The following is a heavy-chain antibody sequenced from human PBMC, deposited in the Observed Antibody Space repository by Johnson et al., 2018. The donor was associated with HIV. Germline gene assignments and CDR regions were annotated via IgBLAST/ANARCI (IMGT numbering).Heavy chain of an antibody. CDR2: ITFNGGGT. D-gene: IGHD6-19*01. CDR3: ASRSEQWVGAFDI. Sequence: VQLVESGGGLVQPGGSLRLSCAASGFTFDTYGMTWVRQSPGKGLEWVSVITFNGGGTGYADFVKGRFTISRDNAKNSLYLQMNSLRAEETAVYYCASRSEQWVGAFDIWGQGTMVTVSS. CDR1: GFTFDTYG. J-gene: IGHJ3*02. V-gene: IGHV3-20*04.